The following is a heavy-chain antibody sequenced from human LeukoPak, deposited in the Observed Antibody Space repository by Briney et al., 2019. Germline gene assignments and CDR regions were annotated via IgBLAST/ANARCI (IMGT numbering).Heavy chain of an antibody. D-gene: IGHD6-13*01. J-gene: IGHJ4*02. CDR1: GYTFTGYY. CDR2: IIPIFGTA. Sequence: KPGASVKVSCKASGYTFTGYYMHWVRQAPGQGLEWMGRIIPIFGTANYAQKFQGRVTITTDESTSTAYMELSSLRSEDTAVYYCARAPLPGYSSSWYGSVYWGQGTLVTVSS. V-gene: IGHV1-69*05. CDR3: ARAPLPGYSSSWYGSVY.